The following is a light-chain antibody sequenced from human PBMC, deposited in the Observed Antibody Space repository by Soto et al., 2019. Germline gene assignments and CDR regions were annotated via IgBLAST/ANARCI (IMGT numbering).Light chain of an antibody. V-gene: IGLV2-14*03. CDR2: DVS. J-gene: IGLJ1*01. CDR3: FSFTPSTLFV. CDR1: SNDVGHFNY. Sequence: QSALAQPASVSGSPGQSITISCTGTSNDVGHFNYVSWFQQHPGKAPKLLIFDVSNWPSGVSDRFSGSKSGNTASLTISGPPPEEGVYYSSFSFTPSTLFVFGSGTKLTVL.